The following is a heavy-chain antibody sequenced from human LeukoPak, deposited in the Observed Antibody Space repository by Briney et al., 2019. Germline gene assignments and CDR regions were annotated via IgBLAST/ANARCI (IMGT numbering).Heavy chain of an antibody. V-gene: IGHV3-9*01. D-gene: IGHD3-10*01. CDR3: AKDDSMVRGVIIR. J-gene: IGHJ6*02. Sequence: GRSLRLSCAASGFTFDDYAMHWVRQAPGKGLEWVSGISWNSGSIGYADSVKGRFTISRDNAKNSLYLQMNSLRAEDTALYYCAKDDSMVRGVIIRWGQGTTVTVSS. CDR2: ISWNSGSI. CDR1: GFTFDDYA.